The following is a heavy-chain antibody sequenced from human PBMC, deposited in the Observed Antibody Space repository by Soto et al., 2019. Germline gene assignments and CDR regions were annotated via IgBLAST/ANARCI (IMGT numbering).Heavy chain of an antibody. Sequence: QVQLVQSGAEVKKPGASVKVSCKTSGYTFTNYNINWVRQATGQGLEWMGWKNANSGNTGYAQKFQGRVTMTRNTSITTAYMELSSLRSGDTAVYYCARAEPYSTSSPFDYWGQGTLVTVSS. CDR2: KNANSGNT. D-gene: IGHD6-6*01. V-gene: IGHV1-8*01. CDR3: ARAEPYSTSSPFDY. CDR1: GYTFTNYN. J-gene: IGHJ4*02.